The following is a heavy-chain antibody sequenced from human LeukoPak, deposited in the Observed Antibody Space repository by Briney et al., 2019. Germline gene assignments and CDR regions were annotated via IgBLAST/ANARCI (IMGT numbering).Heavy chain of an antibody. CDR1: GYTFTGYY. CDR3: ARGYCSGGSCYSVENWFDP. CDR2: INPNSGGT. Sequence: ASVKVSCKAAGYTFTGYYMFWVRQAPGQGLEWMGRINPNSGGTNYAQKFQGRVTMTRDTSISTAYMELSRLRSDDTAVYYCARGYCSGGSCYSVENWFDPWGQGTLVTVSS. V-gene: IGHV1-2*06. J-gene: IGHJ5*02. D-gene: IGHD2-15*01.